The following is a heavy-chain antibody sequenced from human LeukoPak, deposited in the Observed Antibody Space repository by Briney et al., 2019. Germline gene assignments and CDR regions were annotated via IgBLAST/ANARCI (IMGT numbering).Heavy chain of an antibody. CDR3: ARYMGLGYSYGSGDRSFDY. CDR1: GGSISSSSCY. Sequence: SSETLSLTCTVSGGSISSSSCYWGWIRQPPGKGLEWIGYIYYSGSTYYNPSLKSRVTISVDTSKNQFSLKLSSVTAADTAVYYCARYMGLGYSYGSGDRSFDYWGQGTLVTVSS. J-gene: IGHJ4*02. CDR2: IYYSGST. D-gene: IGHD5-18*01. V-gene: IGHV4-39*07.